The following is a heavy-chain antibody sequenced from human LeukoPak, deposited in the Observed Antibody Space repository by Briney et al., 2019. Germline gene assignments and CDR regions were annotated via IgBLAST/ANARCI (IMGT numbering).Heavy chain of an antibody. CDR3: ASTPAYYDSSGYYVENWFDP. Sequence: PSETLSLTCTVSGGSVSSNGYFWNWIRQPPGKGLEWIGYIYNRGSTYYNPSLKSRVTISVDTSKNQFSLKLSSVTAADTAVYYCASTPAYYDSSGYYVENWFDPWGQGTLVTVSS. CDR2: IYNRGST. D-gene: IGHD3-22*01. V-gene: IGHV4-61*08. J-gene: IGHJ5*02. CDR1: GGSVSSNGYF.